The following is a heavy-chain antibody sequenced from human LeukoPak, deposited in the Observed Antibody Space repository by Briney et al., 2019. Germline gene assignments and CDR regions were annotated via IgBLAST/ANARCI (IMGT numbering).Heavy chain of an antibody. D-gene: IGHD3-9*01. J-gene: IGHJ4*02. V-gene: IGHV3-7*01. CDR2: IKQDGSEK. Sequence: GGSLRLSCAASGFTFSSYWMSWVRQAPGKGLEWVANIKQDGSEKYYVDSVKGRFTISGDNAKNSLYLQMNSLRAEDTAVYYCARAEYDIWTGYSNFDYWGQGPLVTVSS. CDR1: GFTFSSYW. CDR3: ARAEYDIWTGYSNFDY.